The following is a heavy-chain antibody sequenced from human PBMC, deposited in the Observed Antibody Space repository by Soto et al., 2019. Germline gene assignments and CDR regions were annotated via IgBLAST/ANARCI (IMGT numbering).Heavy chain of an antibody. CDR3: ARGTSFGVVIRSRVLDV. Sequence: QVQLVQSGAEVKKPGASVKVSCKASGYTFTSYDINWVRQATGQGLEWMGWMNPNSGNTGYAQKFQGRVTMTRNPSISTAYLELSRLRSEDAAVYYCARGTSFGVVIRSRVLDVWRKGTTVTVSS. D-gene: IGHD3-3*01. CDR2: MNPNSGNT. V-gene: IGHV1-8*01. J-gene: IGHJ6*04. CDR1: GYTFTSYD.